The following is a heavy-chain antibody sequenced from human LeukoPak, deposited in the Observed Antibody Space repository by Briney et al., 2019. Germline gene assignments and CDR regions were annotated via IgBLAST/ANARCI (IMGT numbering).Heavy chain of an antibody. Sequence: SGTLSLTCTVSGYSISSGYYWGWIRQPPGKGLEWIGSIYYSGSTYYNPSLKSRVTISVDTSKNQFSLNLSSVTAADTAVYYCARDRQQVVRGDYFDYWGQGTLVTVSS. V-gene: IGHV4-38-2*02. J-gene: IGHJ4*02. CDR3: ARDRQQVVRGDYFDY. CDR2: IYYSGST. D-gene: IGHD6-13*01. CDR1: GYSISSGYY.